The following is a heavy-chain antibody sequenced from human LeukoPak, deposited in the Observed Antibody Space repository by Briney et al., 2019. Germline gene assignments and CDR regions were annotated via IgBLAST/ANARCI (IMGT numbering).Heavy chain of an antibody. D-gene: IGHD6-19*01. CDR2: IYTSGST. V-gene: IGHV4-4*07. CDR3: ARVTSLYSSGWYWFDP. J-gene: IGHJ5*02. CDR1: GGSISSYY. Sequence: KPSETLSLTCTVSGGSISSYYWSWIRQPAGKGLEWVGRIYTSGSTNYNPSLKSRVTMSVDTSKNQFSLKLSSVTAADTAVYYCARVTSLYSSGWYWFDPWGQGTLVTVSS.